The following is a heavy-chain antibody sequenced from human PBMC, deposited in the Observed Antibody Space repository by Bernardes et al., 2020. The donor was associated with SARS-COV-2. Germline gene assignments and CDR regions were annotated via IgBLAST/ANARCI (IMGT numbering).Heavy chain of an antibody. CDR3: ARGGGYDYGFDC. V-gene: IGHV1-3*01. Sequence: ASVKVSCKGSGYSFTTYAIHWVRQAPGQSLEWMGWINAGNGNTKFSQKFQGRVTITRDTSASTGYMELSSLRSEDTAVYYCARGGGYDYGFDCWGQGTLVTVSS. CDR1: GYSFTTYA. D-gene: IGHD5-12*01. CDR2: INAGNGNT. J-gene: IGHJ4*02.